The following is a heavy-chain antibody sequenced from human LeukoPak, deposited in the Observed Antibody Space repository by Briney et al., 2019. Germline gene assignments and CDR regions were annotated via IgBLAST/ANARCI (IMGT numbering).Heavy chain of an antibody. V-gene: IGHV3-21*01. CDR3: ASKLWGNWFDP. D-gene: IGHD3-16*01. CDR1: GFTFSSYT. J-gene: IGHJ5*02. Sequence: PGGSLRLSCAASGFTFSSYTMSWVRQAPGKGLEWVSSISSSSTYMYYADSVKGRFTISRDNAENSLNLQMNSLRAEGTAVCYCASKLWGNWFDPWGQGTLVTVSS. CDR2: ISSSSTYM.